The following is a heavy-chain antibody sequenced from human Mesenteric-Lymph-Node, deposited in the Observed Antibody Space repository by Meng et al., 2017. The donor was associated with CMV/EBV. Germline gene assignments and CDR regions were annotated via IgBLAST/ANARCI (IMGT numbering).Heavy chain of an antibody. CDR2: MSWNSGSI. J-gene: IGHJ4*02. CDR1: GLTFDDYA. D-gene: IGHD6-13*01. V-gene: IGHV3-9*01. Sequence: SLKISCAASGLTFDDYAMHWVRQAPGKGLECVSGMSWNSGSIGYADSVKGRFTISRDNAKNSLYLQMNSLRAEDTALYYCAKDMGQQLDHYLDYWGQGTLVTVSS. CDR3: AKDMGQQLDHYLDY.